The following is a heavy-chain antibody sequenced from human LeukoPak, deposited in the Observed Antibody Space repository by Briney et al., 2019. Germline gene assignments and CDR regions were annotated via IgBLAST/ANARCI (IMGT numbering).Heavy chain of an antibody. CDR3: ARQDVVVPAATRGGTGYYFDY. CDR1: GGSISSSSYY. D-gene: IGHD2-2*01. CDR2: IYYSGST. J-gene: IGHJ4*02. V-gene: IGHV4-39*01. Sequence: SETLSLTCNVSGGSISSSSYYWGWIRQPPGKGLEWIGSIYYSGSTYYNPSLKSRVTISVDTSKNQFSLKLSSVTAADTAVYYCARQDVVVPAATRGGTGYYFDYWGQGTLVTVSS.